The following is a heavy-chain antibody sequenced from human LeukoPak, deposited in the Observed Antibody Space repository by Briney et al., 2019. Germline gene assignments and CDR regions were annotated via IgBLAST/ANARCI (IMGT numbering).Heavy chain of an antibody. CDR3: AKDWAGLGDI. D-gene: IGHD3-10*01. CDR2: IRFDGNNK. J-gene: IGHJ3*02. CDR1: GFTFSSYG. V-gene: IGHV3-30*02. Sequence: GGSLRLSCAASGFTFSSYGMHWVRQAPGKGLEWVAFIRFDGNNKYYADSVKGRFTISRDNSKNTLYLQMNSLRAEDTAVYYCAKDWAGLGDIWGQGTMVTVSS.